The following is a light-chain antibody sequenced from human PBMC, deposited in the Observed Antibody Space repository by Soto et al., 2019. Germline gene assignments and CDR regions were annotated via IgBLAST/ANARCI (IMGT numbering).Light chain of an antibody. CDR3: SSYTSSTTRV. V-gene: IGLV2-14*03. J-gene: IGLJ3*02. CDR1: SSDVGAYNY. CDR2: DVS. Sequence: QSVLTQPASVSGSPGQSITISCTGTSSDVGAYNYVSWYQQHPGKAPKLMIYDVSNRPSGLSNRFSGSKSGNTASLTISGLQAEDEADYYCSSYTSSTTRVFGGGTKLTVL.